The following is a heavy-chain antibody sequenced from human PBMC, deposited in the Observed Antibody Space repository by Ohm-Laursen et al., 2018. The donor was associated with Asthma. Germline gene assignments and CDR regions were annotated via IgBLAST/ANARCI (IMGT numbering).Heavy chain of an antibody. Sequence: TLSLTCTVSGGSIGSDDYDWSWIRQPPGKGLEWTGDIYHSVNTYYSPSLKSRVAISGNTSKNQFLLKLSFVTAADKAVYYCARGPMHDYYFDNWGQGTLVTVSS. J-gene: IGHJ4*02. D-gene: IGHD1-1*01. CDR1: GGSIGSDDYD. CDR2: IYHSVNT. V-gene: IGHV4-30-4*01. CDR3: ARGPMHDYYFDN.